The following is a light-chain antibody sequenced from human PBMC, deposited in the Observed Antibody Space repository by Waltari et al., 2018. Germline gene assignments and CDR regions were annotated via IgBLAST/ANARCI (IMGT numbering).Light chain of an antibody. Sequence: DVVMSQSPLSLPVTLGQPASISCRSSQSLVYSDGNTYLSWFQQRPGQSPRRLISKFSNRDSGVPDRFSGSGSGTNFTLKISKMEAEDVGVYYCMQGTYWPGTFGQGTKVEIK. CDR3: MQGTYWPGT. V-gene: IGKV2-30*01. CDR1: QSLVYSDGNTY. CDR2: KFS. J-gene: IGKJ1*01.